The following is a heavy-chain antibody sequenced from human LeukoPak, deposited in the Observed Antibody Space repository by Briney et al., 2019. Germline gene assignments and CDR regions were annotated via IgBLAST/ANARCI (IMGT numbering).Heavy chain of an antibody. CDR1: GFTVSSNW. D-gene: IGHD3-22*01. Sequence: GGSLRLSCAASGFTVSSNWMSWVSQDGGKGREWVAKIKEEGREKYYVDCVKGRFTISSDHAKNSLYLQMNSLRPEDTAVYYCARSLFPYYDSSGYLFDYWGQGTLVSVSS. CDR2: IKEEGREK. J-gene: IGHJ4*02. CDR3: ARSLFPYYDSSGYLFDY. V-gene: IGHV3-7*01.